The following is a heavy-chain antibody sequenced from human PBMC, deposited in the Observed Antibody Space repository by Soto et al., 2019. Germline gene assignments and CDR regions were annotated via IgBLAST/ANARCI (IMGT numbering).Heavy chain of an antibody. CDR2: IYYSGST. CDR1: GGSISSYY. Sequence: QVQLQESGPGLVKPSETLSLTCTVSGGSISSYYWSWIRQPPGKGLEWIGYIYYSGSTNYNPSLKSRVTISVDTSKNQFSLKLSSVTAADTAVYYCASVAVEGDYYGMDVW. J-gene: IGHJ6*01. D-gene: IGHD2-21*01. V-gene: IGHV4-59*01. CDR3: ASVAVEGDYYGMDV.